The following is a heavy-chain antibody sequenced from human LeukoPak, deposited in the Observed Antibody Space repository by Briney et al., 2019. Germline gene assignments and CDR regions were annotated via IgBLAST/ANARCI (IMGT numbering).Heavy chain of an antibody. CDR2: ISGSGGST. Sequence: PVGSLRLSCAASGFTFSSYAMSWVRRAPGKGLEWGSAISGSGGSTYYADSVKGRFTISRDNSKNTLYLQMNSLRAEDTAVYYCAKDLVPDYGDYVCWGQGTLVTVSS. CDR1: GFTFSSYA. V-gene: IGHV3-23*01. CDR3: AKDLVPDYGDYVC. D-gene: IGHD4-17*01. J-gene: IGHJ4*02.